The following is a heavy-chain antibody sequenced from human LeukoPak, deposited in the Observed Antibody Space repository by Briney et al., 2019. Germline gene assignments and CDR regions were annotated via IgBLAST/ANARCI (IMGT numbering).Heavy chain of an antibody. CDR3: ARGRGDYFDY. D-gene: IGHD4-17*01. CDR2: IIPIFGTA. J-gene: IGHJ4*02. CDR1: GGTFSSYA. V-gene: IGHV1-69*05. Sequence: SVKVSCKASGGTFSSYAISWVRQAPGQGLERMGGIIPIFGTANYAQKFQGRVTITRNTSISTAYMELSSLRSEDTAVYYCARGRGDYFDYWGQGTLVTVSS.